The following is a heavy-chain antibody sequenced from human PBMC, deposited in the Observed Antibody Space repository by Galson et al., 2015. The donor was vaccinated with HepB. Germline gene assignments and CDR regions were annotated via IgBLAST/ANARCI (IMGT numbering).Heavy chain of an antibody. J-gene: IGHJ6*02. CDR2: ISSSSSYI. D-gene: IGHD5-12*01. CDR1: GFTFSSYS. V-gene: IGHV3-21*01. Sequence: SLRLSCAASGFTFSSYSMNWVRQAPGKGLEWVSSISSSSSYIYYADSVKGQFTISRDNAKNSLYLQMNSLRAEDTAVYYCARDPTFYGGYSNPDYYYGMDVWGQGTTVTVSS. CDR3: ARDPTFYGGYSNPDYYYGMDV.